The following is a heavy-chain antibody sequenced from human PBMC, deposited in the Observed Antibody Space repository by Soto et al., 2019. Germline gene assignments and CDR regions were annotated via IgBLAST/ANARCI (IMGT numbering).Heavy chain of an antibody. J-gene: IGHJ4*02. V-gene: IGHV4-34*01. CDR2: INHSGST. Sequence: SETLSLTCAVYGGSFSGYYWSWIRQPPGKGLEWIGEINHSGSTNYNPSLKSRVTISVDTSKNQFSLKLSSVTAADTAVYYCERKSKQGSSWDYWGQGTLVTVS. CDR1: GGSFSGYY. D-gene: IGHD6-13*01. CDR3: ERKSKQGSSWDY.